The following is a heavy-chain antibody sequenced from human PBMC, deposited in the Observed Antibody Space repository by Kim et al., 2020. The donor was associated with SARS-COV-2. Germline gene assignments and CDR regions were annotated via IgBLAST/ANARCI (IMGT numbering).Heavy chain of an antibody. D-gene: IGHD6-19*01. CDR3: TRESVAGTDPYYYHGMDV. V-gene: IGHV3-49*04. CDR2: IRSKAYGGTI. J-gene: IGHJ6*02. Sequence: GGSLRLSCTASGFTFGDYAMSWVRQAPGKGLEWVGFIRSKAYGGTIEYAASVKARFTISRDDSKSIAYLQMNSLKTEDTAVYFCTRESVAGTDPYYYHGMDVWGQGTTVTVSS. CDR1: GFTFGDYA.